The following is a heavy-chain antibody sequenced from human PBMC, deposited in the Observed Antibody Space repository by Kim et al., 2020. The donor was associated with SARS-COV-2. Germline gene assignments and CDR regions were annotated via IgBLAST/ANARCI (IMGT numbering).Heavy chain of an antibody. J-gene: IGHJ6*02. V-gene: IGHV3-33*01. CDR3: ARDRTIFGVVPYRGLPGAMDV. D-gene: IGHD3-3*01. CDR1: GFTFSSYG. CDR2: IWYDGSNK. Sequence: GGSLRLSCAASGFTFSSYGMHWVRQAPGKGLEWVAVIWYDGSNKYYADSVKGRFTISRDNSKNTLYLQMNSLRAEDTAVYYCARDRTIFGVVPYRGLPGAMDVWGQGTTVTVSS.